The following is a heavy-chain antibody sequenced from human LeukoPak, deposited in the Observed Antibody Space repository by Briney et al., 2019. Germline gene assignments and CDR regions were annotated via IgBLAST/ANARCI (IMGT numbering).Heavy chain of an antibody. J-gene: IGHJ4*02. CDR2: INHSGST. CDR3: VRHSADHTSFDH. Sequence: SETLSLTCAVYGGSFSGYYWSWIRQPPGKGLEWIGEINHSGSTNYNPSLKSRVTISVDTSKNQFSLKLSSVTAADTAVYSCVRHSADHTSFDHWGQGTLVTVSS. CDR1: GGSFSGYY. V-gene: IGHV4-34*01. D-gene: IGHD2-15*01.